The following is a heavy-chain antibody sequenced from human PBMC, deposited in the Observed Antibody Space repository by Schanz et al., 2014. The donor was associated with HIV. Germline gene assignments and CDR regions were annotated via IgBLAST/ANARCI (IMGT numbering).Heavy chain of an antibody. J-gene: IGHJ6*02. CDR3: AREDCSGGSCFSNYYYYAMDV. CDR2: ISGSGGST. D-gene: IGHD2-15*01. V-gene: IGHV3-23*04. CDR1: GFTFSSYA. Sequence: EVQLVESGGGLVKPGGSLRLSCEASGFTFSSYAMSWVRQAPGKGLEWVSAISGSGGSTYYADSVKGRFTISRDNAKNSLYLHMSSLRAEDTAVYYCAREDCSGGSCFSNYYYYAMDVWGQGTTVTVSS.